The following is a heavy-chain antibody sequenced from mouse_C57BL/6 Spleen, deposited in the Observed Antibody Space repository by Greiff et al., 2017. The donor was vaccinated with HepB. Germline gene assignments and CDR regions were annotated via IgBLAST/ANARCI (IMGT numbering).Heavy chain of an antibody. CDR2: ISSGSSTI. J-gene: IGHJ1*03. CDR1: GFTFSDYG. V-gene: IGHV5-17*01. D-gene: IGHD1-1*01. Sequence: EVKLVESGGGLVKPGGSLKLSCAASGFTFSDYGMHWVRQAPEKGLEWVAYISSGSSTIYYADTVKGRFTISRDNAKNTLFLQMTSLRSEDTAMYYCASDTTVVATSYWYFDVWGTGTTVTVSS. CDR3: ASDTTVVATSYWYFDV.